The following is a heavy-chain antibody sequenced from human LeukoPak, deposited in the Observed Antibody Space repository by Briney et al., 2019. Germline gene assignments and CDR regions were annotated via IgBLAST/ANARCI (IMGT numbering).Heavy chain of an antibody. J-gene: IGHJ4*02. Sequence: GGSLRLSCAASGFTFSSYSMNWVRQAPGKGLEWVSSISSSSSYIYYADSVKGRFTISRDNAKNSLYLQMNSLRAEDTAVYYCARDQYYGSGSPLFDYWGQGTLVTVSS. CDR2: ISSSSSYI. CDR1: GFTFSSYS. D-gene: IGHD3-10*01. CDR3: ARDQYYGSGSPLFDY. V-gene: IGHV3-21*01.